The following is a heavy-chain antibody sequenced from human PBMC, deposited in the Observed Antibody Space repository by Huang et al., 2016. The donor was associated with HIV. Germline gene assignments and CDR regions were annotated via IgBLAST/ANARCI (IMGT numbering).Heavy chain of an antibody. CDR1: GFTFTTSW. D-gene: IGHD3-9*01. J-gene: IGHJ6*02. CDR3: ARGVEILTGYYRDYYSAMDV. CDR2: IQEDGSEK. V-gene: IGHV3-7*01. Sequence: EGQLVESGGGLVQPGESLRLSCAASGFTFTTSWLNWVRQGPGKGLEWEVKIQEDGSEKLYVDSVKGRFTISRDNANNSLYLRMDNLRAEDTAIYYCARGVEILTGYYRDYYSAMDVWGLGTAVTVSS.